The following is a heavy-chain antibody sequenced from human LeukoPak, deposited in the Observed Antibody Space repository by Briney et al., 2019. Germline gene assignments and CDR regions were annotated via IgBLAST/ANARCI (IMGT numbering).Heavy chain of an antibody. CDR3: ARVGSGGPHADY. CDR1: GGSVSSGSYY. Sequence: SETLSLTCTVSGGSVSSGSYYWSWIRQPPGKGLEWIGYIYYSGSTNYNPSLKSRDTISVDTSKNQFSLKLSSVTAADTAVYYCARVGSGGPHADYWGQGTLVTVSS. CDR2: IYYSGST. D-gene: IGHD2-15*01. J-gene: IGHJ4*02. V-gene: IGHV4-61*01.